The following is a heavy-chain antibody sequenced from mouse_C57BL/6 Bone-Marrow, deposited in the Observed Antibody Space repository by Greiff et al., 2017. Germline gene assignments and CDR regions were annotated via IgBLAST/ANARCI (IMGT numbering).Heavy chain of an antibody. V-gene: IGHV2-5*01. CDR3: ANGPFDY. CDR2: ICRGGST. CDR1: GFSLTSYG. Sequence: VKLQESGPGLVQPSQCLSITCTVSGFSLTSYGVHWVRQSPGKGLEWLGVICRGGSTDYYAAFMSRLSITKDKSTSPVFLKMNGLQADDTAIYYCANGPFDYWGQGTTLTVSS. J-gene: IGHJ2*01.